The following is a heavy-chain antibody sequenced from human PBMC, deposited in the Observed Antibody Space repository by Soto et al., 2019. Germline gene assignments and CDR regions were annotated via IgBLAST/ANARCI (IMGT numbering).Heavy chain of an antibody. CDR2: INHSGST. Sequence: QVQLQQWGAGLLKPSETLSLTCAVYGGSFSAYDWTWIRQPPGTGLEWIGEINHSGSTNYNPSLKXXVTISVDTSKTQFSLKLTSVTAADTAVYYCARDKITGLFDYWGQGTLVTVSS. J-gene: IGHJ4*02. CDR3: ARDKITGLFDY. D-gene: IGHD2-8*02. CDR1: GGSFSAYD. V-gene: IGHV4-34*01.